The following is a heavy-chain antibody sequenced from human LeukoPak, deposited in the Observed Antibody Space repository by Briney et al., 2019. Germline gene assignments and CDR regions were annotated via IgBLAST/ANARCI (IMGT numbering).Heavy chain of an antibody. J-gene: IGHJ5*02. D-gene: IGHD3-3*01. V-gene: IGHV4-30-4*01. CDR3: ARGALDTSITIFGVVISTPQLGWFDP. Sequence: SETLSLTCTVSGGSISSGDYYWSWIRQPPGKGLEWIGYIYYSGSTYYNPSLKSRVTISVDTSKNQFSLKLSSVTAADTAVYYCARGALDTSITIFGVVISTPQLGWFDPWGQGTLVTVSS. CDR2: IYYSGST. CDR1: GGSISSGDYY.